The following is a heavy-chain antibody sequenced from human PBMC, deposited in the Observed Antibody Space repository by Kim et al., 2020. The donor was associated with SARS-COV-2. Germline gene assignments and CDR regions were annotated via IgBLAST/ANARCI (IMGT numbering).Heavy chain of an antibody. J-gene: IGHJ4*02. CDR3: AKDHYCGGDCYTLWYFDY. Sequence: GGSLRLSCAASGFTFSSYAMSCVRQAPGKGLEWVSAISGSGGSTYYADSVKGRFTISRDNSKNTLYLQMNSLRAEDTAVYYCAKDHYCGGDCYTLWYFDYWGQGTLVTVSS. CDR1: GFTFSSYA. D-gene: IGHD2-21*02. V-gene: IGHV3-23*01. CDR2: ISGSGGST.